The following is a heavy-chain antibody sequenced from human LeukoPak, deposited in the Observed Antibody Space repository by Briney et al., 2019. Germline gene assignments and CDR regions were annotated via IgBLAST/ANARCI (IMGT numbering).Heavy chain of an antibody. D-gene: IGHD3-9*01. J-gene: IGHJ6*03. Sequence: SETLSLTCAVYGGSFSGYYWSWIRQPPGKGLEWIGEINHSGSTNYNPSLKSRVTISVDTSKNQFSLKLSSVTAADTAVYYCARGRFEGYYYYYMDVWGKGTTVTVSS. CDR1: GGSFSGYY. CDR3: ARGRFEGYYYYYMDV. V-gene: IGHV4-34*01. CDR2: INHSGST.